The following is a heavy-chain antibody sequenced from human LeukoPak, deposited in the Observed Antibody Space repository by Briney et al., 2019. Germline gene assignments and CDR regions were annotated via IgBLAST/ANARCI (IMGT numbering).Heavy chain of an antibody. CDR1: GGSISTSY. V-gene: IGHV4-4*07. CDR2: IYTTGST. J-gene: IGHJ4*02. CDR3: ARDFLSAIFG. D-gene: IGHD3-3*01. Sequence: PSETLSLTCTVSGGSISTSYWSWIRQPAGKGLEWIGRIYTTGSTNYNPSLKSRVTLSIDTSKNQFSLKLSSVTAADTAVYYCARDFLSAIFGWGQGTLVTVSS.